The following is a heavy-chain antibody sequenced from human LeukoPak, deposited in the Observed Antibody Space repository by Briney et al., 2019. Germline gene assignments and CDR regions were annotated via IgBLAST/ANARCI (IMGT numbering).Heavy chain of an antibody. CDR2: IYNSGST. D-gene: IGHD6-13*01. Sequence: PSETLSLTCTVSGYSISSGYYWGWIRQSPGKGLEWIGSIYNSGSTYYNPSLKSRVTISIGTSKNQFSLKLSSVTAADTAVYYCAREYRSSWYLNWFDPWGQGTLVTVSS. J-gene: IGHJ5*02. CDR1: GYSISSGYY. CDR3: AREYRSSWYLNWFDP. V-gene: IGHV4-38-2*02.